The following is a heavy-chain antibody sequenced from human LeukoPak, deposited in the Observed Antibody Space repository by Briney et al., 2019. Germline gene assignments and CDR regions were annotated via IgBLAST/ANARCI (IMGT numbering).Heavy chain of an antibody. V-gene: IGHV4-59*11. Sequence: ETLSLTCTVSGGSISSHYWSWIRQPPGKGLEWIGYIYYSGSTNYNPSLKSRVTISVDTSKNQFSLKLSSVTAADTAVYYCASIAVAGGYYYYMDVWGKGTTVTVSS. CDR3: ASIAVAGGYYYYMDV. J-gene: IGHJ6*03. CDR2: IYYSGST. D-gene: IGHD6-19*01. CDR1: GGSISSHY.